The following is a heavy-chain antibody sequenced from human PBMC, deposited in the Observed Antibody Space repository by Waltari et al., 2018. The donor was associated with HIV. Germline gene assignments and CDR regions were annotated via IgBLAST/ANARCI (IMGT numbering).Heavy chain of an antibody. Sequence: EVQLVESGGGLIKPGGSLRLSCAASGFTFSYAGMSWVRQAPGKGLEWVGRIKTKTDGGTTDYATPVKGRFTISRDDSKNTLYLQMNNLKTEDTAVYYCATDRRGAFDIWGQGTMVTVSS. CDR1: GFTFSYAG. V-gene: IGHV3-15*01. CDR3: ATDRRGAFDI. J-gene: IGHJ3*02. CDR2: IKTKTDGGTT.